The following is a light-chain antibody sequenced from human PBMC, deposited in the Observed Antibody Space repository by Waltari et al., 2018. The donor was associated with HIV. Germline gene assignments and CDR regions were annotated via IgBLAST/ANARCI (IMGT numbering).Light chain of an antibody. V-gene: IGLV2-14*03. CDR1: DRDFYFSNF. Sequence: SGLTQPASLSGFPGQSITIPCTGPDRDFYFSNFIPCYHPHPCKVPKIILFNVDRRASGISDRFSGSKSGNTASLTISGLQTEDEAIYYCASYTANDTVLFAGGTTVTVL. J-gene: IGLJ2*01. CDR2: NVD. CDR3: ASYTANDTVL.